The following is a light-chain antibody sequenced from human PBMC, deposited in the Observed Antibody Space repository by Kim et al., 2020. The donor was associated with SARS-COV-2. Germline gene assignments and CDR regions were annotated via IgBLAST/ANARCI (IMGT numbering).Light chain of an antibody. V-gene: IGLV4-69*01. CDR2: VNRDGTH. Sequence: ASLGDSVKHTCNLNSGDRYDAIAWHQQQPEKGPRYLMQVNRDGTHTKGDGIPDRFSGSSSGAERYLTISSRRSEDEADYYCQTGRVFGEGTKLTVL. J-gene: IGLJ3*02. CDR1: SGDRYDA. CDR3: QTGRV.